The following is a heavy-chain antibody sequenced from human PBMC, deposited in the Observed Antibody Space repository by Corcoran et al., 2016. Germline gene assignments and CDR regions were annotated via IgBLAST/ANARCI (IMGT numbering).Heavy chain of an antibody. CDR2: IYYSGST. Sequence: QVQLQESGPGLVKPSETLSLTCTVSGGSISSYYWSWIRQPPGKGLEWIGYIYYSGSTNYNPSLKSRVTISVDTSKNQFSLKLSSVTAADTAVYYCAGAELYYDFWSGYYRGPNWFDPWGQGTLVTVSS. J-gene: IGHJ5*02. CDR3: AGAELYYDFWSGYYRGPNWFDP. V-gene: IGHV4-59*01. CDR1: GGSISSYY. D-gene: IGHD3-3*01.